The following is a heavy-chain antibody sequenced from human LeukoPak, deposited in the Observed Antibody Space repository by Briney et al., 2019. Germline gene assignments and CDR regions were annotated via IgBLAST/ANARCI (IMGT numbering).Heavy chain of an antibody. CDR3: TRSDRKYYYDRSGYFSSDY. J-gene: IGHJ4*02. V-gene: IGHV3-15*01. CDR2: IISKTDGGTT. Sequence: GGSLRLSCAASGFTFSNAWMSWVRQAPGKGLEWVGRIISKTDGGTTDYAAPVKGRFTISRDDSKNTLYLQMNSLKTEDTAVYYCTRSDRKYYYDRSGYFSSDYWGQGTLVTVSS. D-gene: IGHD3-22*01. CDR1: GFTFSNAW.